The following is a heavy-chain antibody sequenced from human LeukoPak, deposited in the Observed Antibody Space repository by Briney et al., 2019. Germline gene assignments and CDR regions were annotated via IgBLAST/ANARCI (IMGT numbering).Heavy chain of an antibody. J-gene: IGHJ4*02. Sequence: PGGSLRLSCAASGFTFSSYGMHWVRQAPGKGLEWVAFIRYDGSNKYYADSVKGRFTISRDNSKNTLYLQMNSLRAEDTAVYYYAKELRYFDWLSPFDYWGQGTLVTVSS. CDR2: IRYDGSNK. CDR1: GFTFSSYG. D-gene: IGHD3-9*01. V-gene: IGHV3-30*02. CDR3: AKELRYFDWLSPFDY.